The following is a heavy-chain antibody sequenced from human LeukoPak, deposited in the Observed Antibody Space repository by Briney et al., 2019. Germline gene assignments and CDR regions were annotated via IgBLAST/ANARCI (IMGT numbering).Heavy chain of an antibody. V-gene: IGHV3-48*03. D-gene: IGHD6-6*01. J-gene: IGHJ4*02. Sequence: GGSLRLSCAASGFTFSSYEMNWVRQAPGKGLEWVSYISSSGSTIYYADSVKGRFTISRDNAKNSLYLQMNSLRAEDTAVYYCARRSIEARPGNILLDYWGQGTLVTVSS. CDR2: ISSSGSTI. CDR1: GFTFSSYE. CDR3: ARRSIEARPGNILLDY.